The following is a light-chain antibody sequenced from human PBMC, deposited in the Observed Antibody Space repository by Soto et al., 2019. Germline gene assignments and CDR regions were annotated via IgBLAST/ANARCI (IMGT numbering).Light chain of an antibody. Sequence: QPVLTQPPSASASLGASVTLTCTLSSGYSNYKVDWYQQRPGKGPRFVMRVGTGGIVGSKGDGIPDRFSVLGSGLNRYLTIKNIQEEDESDYHCGADHGSGSNCVFGTGTKVTVL. CDR2: VGTGGIVG. CDR3: GADHGSGSNCV. CDR1: SGYSNYK. J-gene: IGLJ1*01. V-gene: IGLV9-49*01.